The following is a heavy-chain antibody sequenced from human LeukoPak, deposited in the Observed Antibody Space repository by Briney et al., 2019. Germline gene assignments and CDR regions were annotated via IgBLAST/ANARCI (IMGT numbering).Heavy chain of an antibody. J-gene: IGHJ5*02. CDR3: ARLRFPCSGGSCYRVSWFDP. D-gene: IGHD2-15*01. CDR1: GYSFTSYW. V-gene: IGHV5-51*01. CDR2: IYPGDSDT. Sequence: GESLKISCKGSGYSFTSYWIGWVRQMPGKGLEWMGIIYPGDSDTRYSPSFQGQVTISADKSISTAYLQWSSLKASDTAMYYCARLRFPCSGGSCYRVSWFDPWGQGTLVTVSS.